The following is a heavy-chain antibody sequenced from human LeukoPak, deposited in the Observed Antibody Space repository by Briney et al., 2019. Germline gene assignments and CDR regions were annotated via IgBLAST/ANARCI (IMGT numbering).Heavy chain of an antibody. CDR2: INPNSGGT. D-gene: IGHD6-19*01. V-gene: IGHV1-2*02. Sequence: ASVKVSCKASGYTFTGYYMHWVRQAPEQGLEWMGWINPNSGGTNYAQKFQGRVTMTRDTSISTAYMELSRLRSDDTAVYYCARDLYGGSRGWYGYWGQGTLVTVSS. CDR3: ARDLYGGSRGWYGY. CDR1: GYTFTGYY. J-gene: IGHJ4*02.